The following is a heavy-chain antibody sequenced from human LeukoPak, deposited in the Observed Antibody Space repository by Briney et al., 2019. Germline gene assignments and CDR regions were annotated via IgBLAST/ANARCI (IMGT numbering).Heavy chain of an antibody. D-gene: IGHD5-18*01. V-gene: IGHV3-30*02. CDR1: GFTFSTSA. J-gene: IGHJ4*02. Sequence: GGSLRLSCAASGFTFSTSAMHWARQAPGKGLEWVAFIKFDGSNKYYADSVRGRFTISRDNSKNTLYLQMNTLRAEDTAVYSCAGGYSFGFASWGQGTLVAVSP. CDR3: AGGYSFGFAS. CDR2: IKFDGSNK.